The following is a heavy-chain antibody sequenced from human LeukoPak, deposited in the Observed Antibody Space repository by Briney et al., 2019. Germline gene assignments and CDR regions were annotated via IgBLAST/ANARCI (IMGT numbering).Heavy chain of an antibody. J-gene: IGHJ3*02. CDR3: AREAAASNDAFDI. CDR2: IYSGGST. Sequence: GRSLRLSCAASGFTVSSNYMSWVRQAPGKGLEWVSVIYSGGSTYYADSVKGRFTISRDNSKNTLYLQMNSLRAEDTAVYYCAREAAASNDAFDIWGQGTMVTVSS. CDR1: GFTVSSNY. V-gene: IGHV3-66*01. D-gene: IGHD6-13*01.